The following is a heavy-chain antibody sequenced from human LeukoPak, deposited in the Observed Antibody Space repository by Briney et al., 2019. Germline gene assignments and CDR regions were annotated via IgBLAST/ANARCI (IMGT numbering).Heavy chain of an antibody. CDR2: IYYSGST. V-gene: IGHV4-39*07. CDR3: AVTNYYDSSGYYRIDAFDI. J-gene: IGHJ3*02. CDR1: GGSISSSRYY. D-gene: IGHD3-22*01. Sequence: SETLSLTCTVSGGSISSSRYYWGWIRQPPGKGLEWIGSIYYSGSTYYNPSLKSRVTISVDTSKNQFSLKLSSVTAADTAVYYCAVTNYYDSSGYYRIDAFDIWGQGTMVTVSS.